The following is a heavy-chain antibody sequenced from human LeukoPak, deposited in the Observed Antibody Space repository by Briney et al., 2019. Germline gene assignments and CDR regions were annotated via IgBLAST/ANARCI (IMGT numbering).Heavy chain of an antibody. D-gene: IGHD3-3*01. Sequence: ASVKVSCKASGYTFTSYGISWVRQAPGQGLEWMGWISAYNGNTNYAQKLQGRVTMTTDTSTSTAYMELRSLRSDDTAVYYCARVVRYYDFWSGYLYYFDYWGQGTLVTVSS. CDR3: ARVVRYYDFWSGYLYYFDY. CDR2: ISAYNGNT. J-gene: IGHJ4*02. CDR1: GYTFTSYG. V-gene: IGHV1-18*01.